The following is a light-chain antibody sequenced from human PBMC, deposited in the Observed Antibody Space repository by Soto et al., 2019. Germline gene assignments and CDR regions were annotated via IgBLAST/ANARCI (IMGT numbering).Light chain of an antibody. CDR1: SSDIGGYDY. V-gene: IGLV2-14*01. CDR3: NSYTTSSSLYV. J-gene: IGLJ1*01. Sequence: QSALTQPASVSGSPGQSITISCNGTSSDIGGYDYVSWYQQYPGKAPKLMIYDVSNRPSGVSDRFSGSKSANTASLTISGLQAEDEADYYCNSYTTSSSLYVFGTGTKLTVL. CDR2: DVS.